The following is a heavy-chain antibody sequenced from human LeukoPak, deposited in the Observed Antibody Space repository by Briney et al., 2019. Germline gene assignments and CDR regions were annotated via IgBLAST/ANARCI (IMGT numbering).Heavy chain of an antibody. CDR2: IHNYETTE. CDR1: GFTVSSNY. D-gene: IGHD3-22*01. CDR3: ATYSSLNRREFQY. Sequence: GGSLRLSCAASGFTVSSNYMSWVRQTPGKGLEWVTFIHNYETTEYYADSVKGRFTISRDNSKNTLYLQMNSLRAEDTAVYYCATYSSLNRREFQYWGQGTLLTVSS. J-gene: IGHJ1*01. V-gene: IGHV3-30*02.